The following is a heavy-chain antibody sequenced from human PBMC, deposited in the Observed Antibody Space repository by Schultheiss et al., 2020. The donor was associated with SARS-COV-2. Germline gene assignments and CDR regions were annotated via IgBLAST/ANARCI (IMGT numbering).Heavy chain of an antibody. CDR3: ARGPLWDCGGDCYSGVDP. D-gene: IGHD2-21*02. J-gene: IGHJ5*02. CDR1: GGSISSYY. CDR2: IYYSGST. Sequence: SETLSLTCTVSGGSISSYYWSWIRQPPGKGLEWIGYIYYSGSTYYNPSLKSRVTISVDTSKNQFSLKLSSVTAADTAVYYCARGPLWDCGGDCYSGVDPWGQGTLVTVSS. V-gene: IGHV4-59*08.